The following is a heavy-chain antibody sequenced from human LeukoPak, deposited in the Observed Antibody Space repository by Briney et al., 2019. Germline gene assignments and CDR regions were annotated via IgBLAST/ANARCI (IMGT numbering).Heavy chain of an antibody. V-gene: IGHV3-30*18. CDR1: GFTFSTFA. Sequence: GGSLRFSCAASGFTFSTFAMIWVRQAPGKGLEWVAVISYDGSNKYYADSVKGRFTISRDNSKNTLYLQMNSLRAEDTAVYYCAKGVGARYYFDYWGQGTLVTVSS. D-gene: IGHD1-26*01. CDR3: AKGVGARYYFDY. J-gene: IGHJ4*02. CDR2: ISYDGSNK.